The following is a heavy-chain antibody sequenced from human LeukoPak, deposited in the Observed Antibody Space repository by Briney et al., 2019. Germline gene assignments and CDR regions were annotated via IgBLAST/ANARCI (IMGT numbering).Heavy chain of an antibody. CDR1: GGTFSSYA. D-gene: IGHD6-6*01. V-gene: IGHV1-69*05. CDR2: IIPIFGTA. J-gene: IGHJ4*02. CDR3: ARETYSSSSPFDY. Sequence: ASVKVSCEASGGTFSSYAISWVRQAPGQGLEWMGGIIPIFGTANYAQKFQGRVTITTDESTSTAYMELSSLRSEDTAVYYCARETYSSSSPFDYWGQGTLVTVSS.